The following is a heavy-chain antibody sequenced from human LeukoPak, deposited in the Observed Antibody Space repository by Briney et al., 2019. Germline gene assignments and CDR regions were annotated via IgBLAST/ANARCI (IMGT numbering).Heavy chain of an antibody. CDR1: GFTFSSYD. J-gene: IGHJ4*02. CDR3: ARGTRLGVVDY. CDR2: IGTAGDT. D-gene: IGHD3-16*01. Sequence: QPGGSLRLSCAASGFTFSSYDMHWVRQATGKGLEWVSAIGTAGDTYYPGSVKGRFTISRENAKNSLCLQMNSLRAGDTAVYYCARGTRLGVVDYWGQGTLVTVSS. V-gene: IGHV3-13*01.